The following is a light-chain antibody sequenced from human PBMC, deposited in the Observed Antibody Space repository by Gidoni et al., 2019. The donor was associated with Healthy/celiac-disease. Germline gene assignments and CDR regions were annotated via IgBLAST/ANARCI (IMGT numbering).Light chain of an antibody. J-gene: IGLJ2*01. CDR2: DIN. CDR1: SSNIGNNY. Sequence: QSVLTQPPSVSAAPGQKVTISCSGRSSNIGNNYLSWYQQLPGPAPKLLIYDINKRPSGIPDRFSGSKSGTSATLGITGLQTGDEADYYCGTWDSSLSAVVFGGGTKLTVL. CDR3: GTWDSSLSAVV. V-gene: IGLV1-51*01.